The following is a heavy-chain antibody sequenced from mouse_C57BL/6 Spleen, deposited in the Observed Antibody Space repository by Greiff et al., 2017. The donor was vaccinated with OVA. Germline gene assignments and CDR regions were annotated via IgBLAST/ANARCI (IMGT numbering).Heavy chain of an antibody. D-gene: IGHD4-1*01. V-gene: IGHV1-54*01. J-gene: IGHJ3*01. CDR1: GYAFTNYL. CDR3: ARSTNWDGFAY. CDR2: INPGSGGT. Sequence: VKVVESGAELVRPGTSVKVSCKASGYAFTNYLIEWVKQRPGQGLEWIGVINPGSGGTNYNEKFKGKATLTADKSSSTAYMQLSSLTSEDSAVYFCARSTNWDGFAYWGQGTLVTVSA.